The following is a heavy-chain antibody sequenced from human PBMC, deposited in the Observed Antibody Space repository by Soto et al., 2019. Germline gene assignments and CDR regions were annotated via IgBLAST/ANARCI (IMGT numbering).Heavy chain of an antibody. CDR1: TGSIRTYY. V-gene: IGHV4-59*08. D-gene: IGHD3-9*01. Sequence: PSETLSLTCAVSTGSIRTYYWSWIRQPPGKGLEWIGDIYDSGFINYNPSLKSRVTISRDTSKSQFALTLRSVSAADTAVYYCATGIEPILIDSWGQGTLVTVS. CDR3: ATGIEPILIDS. J-gene: IGHJ4*02. CDR2: IYDSGFI.